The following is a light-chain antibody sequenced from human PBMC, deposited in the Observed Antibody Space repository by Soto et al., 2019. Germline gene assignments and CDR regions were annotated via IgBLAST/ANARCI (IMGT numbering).Light chain of an antibody. CDR3: QSYDSSPNVV. CDR1: SGSIASNY. Sequence: NFMLTQPHSVSESPGKTVTISCTRSSGSIASNYVQWYQQRPGSAPTTVIYEDNQRPSGVPDRFSGSIDSSSNSASLTISGLKTEDEADYYCQSYDSSPNVVFGGGTKLTVL. J-gene: IGLJ2*01. V-gene: IGLV6-57*04. CDR2: EDN.